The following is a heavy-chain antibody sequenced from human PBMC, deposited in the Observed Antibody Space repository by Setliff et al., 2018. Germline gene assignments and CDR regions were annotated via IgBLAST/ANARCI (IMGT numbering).Heavy chain of an antibody. CDR3: ARDWSSGFHFDH. CDR2: INPNSGGT. Sequence: ASVKVSCKASGYTFTGYYMHWVRQAPGQGLEWMGWINPNSGGTNYAQKFQGRVTMTRDTSISTVYMELSSLTSEDTAVYYCARDWSSGFHFDHWGQGTLVTVSS. V-gene: IGHV1-2*02. D-gene: IGHD3-22*01. CDR1: GYTFTGYY. J-gene: IGHJ4*02.